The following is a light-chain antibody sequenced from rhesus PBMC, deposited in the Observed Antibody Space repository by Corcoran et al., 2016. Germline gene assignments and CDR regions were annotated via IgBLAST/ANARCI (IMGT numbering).Light chain of an antibody. CDR3: QQYYSEPWT. Sequence: DIQMTQSPSSLSVSVGDSVTITCRASQSFSSSLAWYQQKPGKAPKLLIYSTSSLQFGVPSRFSGSYSGTDFTLTISSLQPEDIGSYYCQQYYSEPWTFGQGTKVEIK. CDR1: QSFSSS. J-gene: IGKJ1*01. V-gene: IGKV1-46*01. CDR2: STS.